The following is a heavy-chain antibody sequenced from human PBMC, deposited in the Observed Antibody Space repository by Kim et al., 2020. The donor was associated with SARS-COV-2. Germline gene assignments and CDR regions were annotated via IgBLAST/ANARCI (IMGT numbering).Heavy chain of an antibody. D-gene: IGHD3-9*01. V-gene: IGHV3-33*08. CDR1: GFSFNRYG. CDR3: ARETMTGVPNSYYYAVDV. J-gene: IGHJ6*02. CDR2: IWWDGGAK. Sequence: GGSLRLSCAASGFSFNRYGMHWVRQAPGKGLEWVAVIWWDGGAKYYADSVKGRFTISRDNSKNTLYLQMNGLRAEDTAVYYCARETMTGVPNSYYYAVDVWGQGTTVTVSS.